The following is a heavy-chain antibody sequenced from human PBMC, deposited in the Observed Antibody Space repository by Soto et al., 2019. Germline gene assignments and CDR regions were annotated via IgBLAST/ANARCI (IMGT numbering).Heavy chain of an antibody. CDR1: GFPVSSYI. V-gene: IGHV3-30-3*01. CDR3: ARDRITMWYCVGAFDS. CDR2: LSNDGSNK. Sequence: GRSLRLACAASGFPVSSYIMQWLPQATRSGLEWMAPLSNDGSNKGPAACVSGRFSISRGISANTLYLQMTSLSPEDSAGYFCARDRITMWYCVGAFDSGGYGAMLTV. D-gene: IGHD2-15*01. J-gene: IGHJ3*01.